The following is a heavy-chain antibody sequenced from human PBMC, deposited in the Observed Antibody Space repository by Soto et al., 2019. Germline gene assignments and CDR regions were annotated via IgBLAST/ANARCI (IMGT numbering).Heavy chain of an antibody. Sequence: QVQLQESGPGLVKPSQTLSLTCTVSGGSISSGGYYWSWIRQHPGKGLEWIGYIYYSGSTYYNPSLKSRVTISVDTSNNQFSLKLRYVTAADTAVYYCARGEYYYDTGGYFDLWGRGTLVTVSS. CDR1: GGSISSGGYY. J-gene: IGHJ2*01. D-gene: IGHD3-22*01. CDR2: IYYSGST. CDR3: ARGEYYYDTGGYFDL. V-gene: IGHV4-31*03.